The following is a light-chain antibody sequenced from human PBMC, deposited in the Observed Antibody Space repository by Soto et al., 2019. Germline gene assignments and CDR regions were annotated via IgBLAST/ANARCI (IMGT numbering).Light chain of an antibody. CDR1: SSDAGDFNY. CDR2: EVS. J-gene: IGLJ3*02. Sequence: QSALTQPPSASGSPGQSVTISCTGTSSDAGDFNYVSWYQQHPGKAPKLMIYEVSKRPSGVPDRFSGSKSGNTASLTVSGLQAEDEADYCCSSYAGSNILMFGGGTKLTVL. CDR3: SSYAGSNILM. V-gene: IGLV2-8*01.